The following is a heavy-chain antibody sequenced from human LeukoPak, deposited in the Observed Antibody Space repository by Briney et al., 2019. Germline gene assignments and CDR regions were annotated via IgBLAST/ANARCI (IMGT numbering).Heavy chain of an antibody. J-gene: IGHJ4*02. CDR3: ARDTGSSLDY. CDR1: GFTFSRYA. Sequence: GGSLRLSCAASGFTFSRYAVSWVRQAPGKGLEWVSTISTSGGNTYYADSVKGRFTISRDNAKNSLYLQMNSLRAEDTAVYYCARDTGSSLDYWGQGTLVTVSS. D-gene: IGHD6-6*01. V-gene: IGHV3-23*01. CDR2: ISTSGGNT.